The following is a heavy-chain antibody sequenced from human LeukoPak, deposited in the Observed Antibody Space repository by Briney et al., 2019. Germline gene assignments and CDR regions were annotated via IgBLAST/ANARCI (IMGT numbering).Heavy chain of an antibody. V-gene: IGHV4-4*07. D-gene: IGHD6-6*01. CDR1: GGSISNYY. CDR2: IYTGGST. CDR3: ARGWQLVNY. J-gene: IGHJ4*02. Sequence: SETLSLTCTVSGGSISNYYWTWIRQPAGKGLEWIGRIYTGGSTDYNPSLKSRVTMSVDTSKNQIPLKLNSVTAADTAVYYCARGWQLVNYWGQGTLVTVSS.